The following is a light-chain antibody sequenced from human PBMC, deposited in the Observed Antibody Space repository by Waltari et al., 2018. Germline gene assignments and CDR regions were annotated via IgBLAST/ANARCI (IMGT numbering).Light chain of an antibody. V-gene: IGLV2-23*02. CDR1: SSDVGAYDL. Sequence: QSALTQHASVSGSPGQSITISCTGTSSDVGAYDLVSWFQQHPGQVPKLMIYEVTKRPSGVSNRFSGSKSGNTASLTISGLQAEDDADYYCCSRSGSRNLVVFGGGTKLTVL. CDR2: EVT. CDR3: CSRSGSRNLVV. J-gene: IGLJ2*01.